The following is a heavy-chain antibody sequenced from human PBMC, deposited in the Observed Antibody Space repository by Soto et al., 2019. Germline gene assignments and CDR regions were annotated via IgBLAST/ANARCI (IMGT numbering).Heavy chain of an antibody. CDR3: ARSPDSSGYYPRRYYYGMDV. V-gene: IGHV4-38-2*01. CDR2: IYHSGST. D-gene: IGHD3-22*01. J-gene: IGHJ6*02. CDR1: GFTVSSHA. Sequence: PGGSLRLSCEGSGFTVSSHAMTWIRQPPGKGLEWIGSIYHSGSTNYNPSLKSRVTISVDKSKNQFSLKLSSVTAADTAVYYCARSPDSSGYYPRRYYYGMDVWGQGTTVTVSS.